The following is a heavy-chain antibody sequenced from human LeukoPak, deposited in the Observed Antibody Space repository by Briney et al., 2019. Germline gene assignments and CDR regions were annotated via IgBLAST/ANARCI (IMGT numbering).Heavy chain of an antibody. J-gene: IGHJ4*02. CDR3: AKQTRYDSPAGGRGFDY. V-gene: IGHV3-23*01. CDR2: ISGSGSIT. Sequence: GGSQRLSCEASGFTFSTYAMSWVRQVPGKGLEWVSGISGSGSITYYADSVKGRFTISRDNSKSTLFLEMSSPRAEDTAVYYCAKQTRYDSPAGGRGFDYWGQGTLVTVSS. D-gene: IGHD3-22*01. CDR1: GFTFSTYA.